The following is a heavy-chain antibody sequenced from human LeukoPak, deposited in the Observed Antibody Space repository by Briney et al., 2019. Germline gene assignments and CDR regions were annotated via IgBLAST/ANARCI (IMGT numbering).Heavy chain of an antibody. Sequence: GASVKVSCTASGYTFTNSHMHWVRQAPGQGLEWMGWINPNNGGTTYAQKFQGRVTMTRDTSITTAYMELSSLRSDDTAVYYCARLAGAGTSRFDYWGQGTLVTVSS. J-gene: IGHJ4*02. CDR2: INPNNGGT. CDR3: ARLAGAGTSRFDY. D-gene: IGHD6-13*01. V-gene: IGHV1-2*02. CDR1: GYTFTNSH.